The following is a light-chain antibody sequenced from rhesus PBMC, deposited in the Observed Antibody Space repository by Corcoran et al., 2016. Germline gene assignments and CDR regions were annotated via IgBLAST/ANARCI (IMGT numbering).Light chain of an antibody. CDR3: QQSSNLYS. CDR1: QSVGSY. Sequence: ETVVTQSPATLSLSPGERATLSCRASQSVGSYLAWYQQKPGQAPRLLIYGASSRAPGIPDRFSGSGSGTDVTLTISSLEPEDVGVYYCQQSSNLYSFGQGTKVEIK. V-gene: IGKV3-24*04. J-gene: IGKJ2*01. CDR2: GAS.